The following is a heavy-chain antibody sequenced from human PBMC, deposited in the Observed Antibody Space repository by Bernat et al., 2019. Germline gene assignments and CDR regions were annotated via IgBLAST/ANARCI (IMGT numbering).Heavy chain of an antibody. J-gene: IGHJ4*02. D-gene: IGHD3-10*01. CDR3: TTRITMVQGVLKYYFDY. Sequence: EVQLVESGGGLVKPGGSLRLSCAASGFTFSNAWMSWVRQAPGKGLEWVGRIKSKTDGGTTDYAAPVKGRFTISRDDSKNTLYLQMNSLKTEDTAVYYCTTRITMVQGVLKYYFDYWGQGTLVTVSS. CDR1: GFTFSNAW. CDR2: IKSKTDGGTT. V-gene: IGHV3-15*01.